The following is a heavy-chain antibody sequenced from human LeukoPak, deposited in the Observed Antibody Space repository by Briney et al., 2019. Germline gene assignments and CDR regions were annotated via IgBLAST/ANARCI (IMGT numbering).Heavy chain of an antibody. CDR1: GFTFRRYS. V-gene: IGHV3-7*01. J-gene: IGHJ6*03. CDR2: IKQDGDEK. Sequence: GGSLRLSCAASGFTFRRYSMTWGRQAPGKGLEWVANIKQDGDEKYYVDSVRGRFTISRDNAKNSPYLQMNSLRAEDTAVYYCARVVERGLYYHYYMDVWGKGTTVTVSS. D-gene: IGHD5-24*01. CDR3: ARVVERGLYYHYYMDV.